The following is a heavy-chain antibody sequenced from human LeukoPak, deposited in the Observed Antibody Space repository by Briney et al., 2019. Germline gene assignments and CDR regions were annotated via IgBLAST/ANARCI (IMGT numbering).Heavy chain of an antibody. V-gene: IGHV5-51*01. Sequence: GESLKISRKGSGYHFTSYWIAWVRQMPGKGLEWMGIIYPGDSDTKYSPSFQGQVTISADKSITTAFLRWSSLKASDTAMYYCASSRIVGATHAFDIWGQGTMVTVSS. J-gene: IGHJ3*02. D-gene: IGHD1-26*01. CDR1: GYHFTSYW. CDR2: IYPGDSDT. CDR3: ASSRIVGATHAFDI.